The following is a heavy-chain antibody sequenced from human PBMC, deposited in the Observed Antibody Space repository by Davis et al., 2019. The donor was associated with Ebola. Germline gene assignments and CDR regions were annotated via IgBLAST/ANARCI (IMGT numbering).Heavy chain of an antibody. V-gene: IGHV3-30*02. Sequence: GGSLRLSCAASAFTFSLFAMHWVRQAPGKGLEWVAFIRYDGSNKYYADSVKGRFTISRDNSKNTLYLQMNSLRAEDTAVYYCAKVTRGWYTDYWGQGTLVTVSS. CDR2: IRYDGSNK. D-gene: IGHD6-19*01. CDR3: AKVTRGWYTDY. CDR1: AFTFSLFA. J-gene: IGHJ4*02.